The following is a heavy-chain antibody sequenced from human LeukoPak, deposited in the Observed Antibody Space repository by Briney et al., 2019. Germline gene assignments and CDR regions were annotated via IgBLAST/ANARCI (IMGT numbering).Heavy chain of an antibody. Sequence: GGSLRLSCAASGFIVSSNYMSWVRQAPGKGLEWVSVIYSGGNTYYADSVKGRFTISRDNSKNTVYLQMTSLRGEDTAVYYCARDEPVAAAGWFAFDIWGQGTMVTVSS. V-gene: IGHV3-53*01. CDR1: GFIVSSNY. CDR2: IYSGGNT. CDR3: ARDEPVAAAGWFAFDI. J-gene: IGHJ3*02. D-gene: IGHD6-13*01.